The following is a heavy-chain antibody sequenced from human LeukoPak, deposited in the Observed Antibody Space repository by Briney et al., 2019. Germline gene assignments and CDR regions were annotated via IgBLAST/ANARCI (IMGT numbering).Heavy chain of an antibody. D-gene: IGHD3-22*01. V-gene: IGHV4-28*05. CDR2: IYYSGSI. J-gene: IGHJ3*02. CDR1: GYSISSSNW. CDR3: ARTQGYYDSSGFAFDI. Sequence: SDTLSLTCAVSGYSISSSNWWGWIRQPPGKGLEWIGYIYYSGSIYYNPSLKSRVTMSVDTSKNQFSLKLSSVTAVDTAVYYCARTQGYYDSSGFAFDIWGQGTMVTVSS.